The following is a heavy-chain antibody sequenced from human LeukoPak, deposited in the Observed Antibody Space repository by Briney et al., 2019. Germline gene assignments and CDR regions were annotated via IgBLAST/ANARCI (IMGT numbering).Heavy chain of an antibody. V-gene: IGHV3-21*01. D-gene: IGHD1-26*01. CDR2: IISSSSYI. CDR3: ARPPVGGSYYNVHFDY. CDR1: GFTFTSYS. J-gene: IGHJ4*02. Sequence: GRCLRLSCAASGFTFTSYSMNWVRQAPGNGLEWVSSIISSSSYIYYADSVKGRFTISRDNAKNSLYLQMNSLRAEDTAVYYCARPPVGGSYYNVHFDYWGQGTLVTVSS.